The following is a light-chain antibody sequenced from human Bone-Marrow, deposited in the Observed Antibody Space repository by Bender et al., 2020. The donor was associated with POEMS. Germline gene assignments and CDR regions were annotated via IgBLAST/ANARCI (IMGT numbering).Light chain of an antibody. J-gene: IGLJ2*01. CDR1: SIGRNP. Sequence: QSVLTQPPSASGTPGQRVTISCSGGSIGRNPINWYQQLPGTAPRLVIYADDRRPSGVPNRFSASKSGNTASLTVSGLQAEDEADYYCSSHAGSDNLLIFGGGTKLTVL. CDR3: SSHAGSDNLLI. V-gene: IGLV1-44*01. CDR2: ADD.